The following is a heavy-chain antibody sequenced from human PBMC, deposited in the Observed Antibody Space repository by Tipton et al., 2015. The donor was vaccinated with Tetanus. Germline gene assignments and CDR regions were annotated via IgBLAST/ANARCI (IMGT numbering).Heavy chain of an antibody. Sequence: QVQLVQSGAEVKKPGASVKVSCKASGYTFTNFGISWVRQAPGQGLEWMGWINPNSGATNYAQKFQGRVTMTRDTSISTAYMELSSLRSDDTAVYYCARERHLDYWGQGTLVTVSS. CDR2: INPNSGAT. CDR3: ARERHLDY. CDR1: GYTFTNFG. J-gene: IGHJ4*02. V-gene: IGHV1-2*02. D-gene: IGHD1-1*01.